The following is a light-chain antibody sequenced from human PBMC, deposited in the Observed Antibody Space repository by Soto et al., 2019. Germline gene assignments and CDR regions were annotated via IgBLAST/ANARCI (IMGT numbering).Light chain of an antibody. Sequence: QSALTQPASVSGSPGQSITISCTGTSGDVGRYNYVSWYQHHPGKAPKLMIYDVNHRPSGVSYRFSASKSGNTASLIISGLQAEDEADYYCSSYTTSNTYVFGTGTKVTVL. V-gene: IGLV2-14*03. J-gene: IGLJ1*01. CDR1: SGDVGRYNY. CDR2: DVN. CDR3: SSYTTSNTYV.